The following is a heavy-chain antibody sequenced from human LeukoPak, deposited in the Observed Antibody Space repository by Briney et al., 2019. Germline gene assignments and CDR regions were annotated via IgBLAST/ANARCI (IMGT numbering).Heavy chain of an antibody. J-gene: IGHJ4*02. Sequence: SGGSLRLSCAASGFTFSTYSMNWVRQAPGKGLEWVSYISGTSNTIYYADSVKGRFTISRDNAKNSLYLQVNSLRAEDTAIYYCARDLGSYSSGWYMGFDYWGQGTLVTVSS. V-gene: IGHV3-48*01. CDR3: ARDLGSYSSGWYMGFDY. CDR1: GFTFSTYS. D-gene: IGHD6-19*01. CDR2: ISGTSNTI.